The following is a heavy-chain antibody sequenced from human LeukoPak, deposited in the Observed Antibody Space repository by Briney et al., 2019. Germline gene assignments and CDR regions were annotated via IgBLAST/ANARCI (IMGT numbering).Heavy chain of an antibody. J-gene: IGHJ4*02. CDR3: TTRSLRKRFDY. V-gene: IGHV3-15*01. D-gene: IGHD6-25*01. CDR1: GFIFSGYY. Sequence: GGSLRLSCAASGFIFSGYYMSWIRQAPGKGLEWVGRIKSKTDGGTTDYAAPVKGRFTISRDDSKNTLYLQMNSLKTEDTAVYYCTTRSLRKRFDYWGQGALVTVSS. CDR2: IKSKTDGGTT.